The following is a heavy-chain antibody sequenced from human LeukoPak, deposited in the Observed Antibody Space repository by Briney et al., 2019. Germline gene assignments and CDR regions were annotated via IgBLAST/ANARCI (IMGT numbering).Heavy chain of an antibody. CDR1: GYTFTSYY. CDR3: ARDRDSSGWYGAFDI. CDR2: INPSGGST. V-gene: IGHV1-46*01. Sequence: ASVKVSCKASGYTFTSYYMHWVRQAPGQGLEWMGIINPSGGSTSYAQKFQGRVTMTGDTSTSTVYMELSSLRSEDTAVYYCARDRDSSGWYGAFDIWGQGTMVTVSS. J-gene: IGHJ3*02. D-gene: IGHD6-19*01.